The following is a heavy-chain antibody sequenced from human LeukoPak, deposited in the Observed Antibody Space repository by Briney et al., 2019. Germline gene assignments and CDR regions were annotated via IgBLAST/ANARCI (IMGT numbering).Heavy chain of an antibody. V-gene: IGHV3-23*01. CDR2: ISGGGVDT. J-gene: IGHJ4*02. CDR3: AKGTEGLHFVY. CDR1: GFIFSNYA. Sequence: PGGSLRLSCAASGFIFSNYAMSWVRQAPGKGLEWVSAISGGGVDTYYADSVKGRFAISRDNSKNTLYLQMNSLRAEDTAVYYCAKGTEGLHFVYWGQGTLVTVSS.